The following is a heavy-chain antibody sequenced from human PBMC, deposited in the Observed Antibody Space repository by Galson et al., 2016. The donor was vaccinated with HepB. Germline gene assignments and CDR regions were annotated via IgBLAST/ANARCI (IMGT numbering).Heavy chain of an antibody. J-gene: IGHJ1*01. V-gene: IGHV3-23*01. CDR3: VTNCSRTIGQNPNRPDEYFQH. CDR2: ISGSGGST. CDR1: GFTFTNYA. D-gene: IGHD2-2*01. Sequence: SLRLSCAASGFTFTNYAINWVRQAPGKGLEWVSSISGSGGSTYYADSVKGRFTISRDNSKSTLYLQMNSLRAEDTAVYYFVTNCSRTIGQNPNRPDEYFQHWGQGTLVTVSS.